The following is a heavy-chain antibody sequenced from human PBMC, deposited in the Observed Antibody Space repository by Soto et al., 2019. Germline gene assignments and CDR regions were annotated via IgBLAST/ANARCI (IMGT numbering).Heavy chain of an antibody. J-gene: IGHJ4*02. V-gene: IGHV3-30*18. CDR2: ISYDGHTH. CDR3: AKDQVVEGQYSRPSELFF. CDR1: QFPFRSYG. D-gene: IGHD3-10*01. Sequence: GGSLRLSCATSQFPFRSYGMHWVRQSPGKGLQWVAHISYDGHTHDLADSVKGRFTVSRDNSKNTLYLQMSSLRIEDTAVYYCAKDQVVEGQYSRPSELFFWDLGTLVTLSS.